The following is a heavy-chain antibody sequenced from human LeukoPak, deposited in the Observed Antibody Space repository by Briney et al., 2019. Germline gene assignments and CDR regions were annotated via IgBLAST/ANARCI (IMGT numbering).Heavy chain of an antibody. CDR2: IKQDGSEK. D-gene: IGHD3-22*01. CDR1: GFTFSDYN. Sequence: GGSLRLSCAASGFTFSDYNMRWIRQAPGKGLEWVANIKQDGSEKYYVDSVKGRFTISRDNAKNSLYLQMNSLRAEDTAVYYCARDLNYYYDSSGYPDYWGQGTLVTVSS. V-gene: IGHV3-7*01. J-gene: IGHJ4*02. CDR3: ARDLNYYYDSSGYPDY.